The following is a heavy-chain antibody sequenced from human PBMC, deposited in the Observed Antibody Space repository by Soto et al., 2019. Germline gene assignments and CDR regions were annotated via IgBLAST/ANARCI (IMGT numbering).Heavy chain of an antibody. J-gene: IGHJ4*02. CDR3: VKPLTYNSLNFDY. CDR2: IYSDGGSS. V-gene: IGHV3-64D*06. D-gene: IGHD3-10*01. Sequence: PGGSLRLSCSASGFDFSRYMMHWVRQAPGKGLQYISAIYSDGGSSYHADSVKGRFTISRDNSKSTLYLQMSNLRSADTAVYYCVKPLTYNSLNFDYWGQGALVTVSS. CDR1: GFDFSRYM.